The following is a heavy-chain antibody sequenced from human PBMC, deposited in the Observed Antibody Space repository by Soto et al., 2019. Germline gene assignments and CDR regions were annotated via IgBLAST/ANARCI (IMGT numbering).Heavy chain of an antibody. CDR3: ATSGADIVLVKAAIDNSFEP. Sequence: PGGSLRLSCAASGFTFSSYSMNWVRQAPGKGLEWVSSISSSSSYIYYADSVKGRFTISRDNAKNSLYLQMNSLRAEDTAVYYCATSGADIVLVKAAIDNSFEPWGQGTLVTVSS. V-gene: IGHV3-21*01. J-gene: IGHJ5*02. D-gene: IGHD2-8*01. CDR1: GFTFSSYS. CDR2: ISSSSSYI.